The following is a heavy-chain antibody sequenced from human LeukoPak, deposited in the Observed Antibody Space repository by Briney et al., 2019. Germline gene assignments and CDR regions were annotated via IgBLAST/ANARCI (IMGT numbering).Heavy chain of an antibody. CDR2: ISSSGGST. CDR1: GFSFSSYA. D-gene: IGHD6-13*01. Sequence: GGSLRLSCAASGFSFSSYAMSWVRQAPGKGLEWVSAISSSGGSTYYADSVKGRSTISRDNSKNTLYLQINSLRAEDTAVYYCAKRIAAAGPYFDYWGQGTLVTVSS. CDR3: AKRIAAAGPYFDY. J-gene: IGHJ4*02. V-gene: IGHV3-23*01.